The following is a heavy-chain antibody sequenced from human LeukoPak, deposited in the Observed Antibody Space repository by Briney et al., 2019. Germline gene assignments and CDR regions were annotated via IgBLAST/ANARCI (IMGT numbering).Heavy chain of an antibody. CDR2: ISGDGGST. V-gene: IGHV3-43*02. CDR3: AKDLLNYYDSSGYLRPYYYYGMDV. CDR1: GFTFDDYA. D-gene: IGHD3-22*01. Sequence: PGGSLRLSCAASGFTFDDYAMHWVRQAPGKGLEWVSLISGDGGSTYYADSVKGRFTISRDNSKNSLYLQINSLRTEDTALYYCAKDLLNYYDSSGYLRPYYYYGMDVWGQGTTVTVSS. J-gene: IGHJ6*02.